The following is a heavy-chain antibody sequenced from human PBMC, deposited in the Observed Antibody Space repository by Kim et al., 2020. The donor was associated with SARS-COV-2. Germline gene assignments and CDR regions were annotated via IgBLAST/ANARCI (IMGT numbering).Heavy chain of an antibody. CDR2: ITYEGSSQ. CDR3: ARPPERWLLYFGMDV. D-gene: IGHD3-9*01. Sequence: GGSLRLSCAASGFTFSNYALHWVRQAPGKGLEWVAVITYEGSSQYYADSVKGRFTISRDNSENTLYLQMNSLRPEDTAIYYCARPPERWLLYFGMDVWGQGTTVTVSS. CDR1: GFTFSNYA. V-gene: IGHV3-30-3*01. J-gene: IGHJ6*02.